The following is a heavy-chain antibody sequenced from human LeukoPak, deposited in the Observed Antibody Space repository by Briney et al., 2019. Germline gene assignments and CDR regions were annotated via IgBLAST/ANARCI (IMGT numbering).Heavy chain of an antibody. CDR2: ISSSSRYI. V-gene: IGHV3-21*01. J-gene: IGHJ6*02. CDR3: ARQRTIVVVPAAIGPRDYYYGMDV. D-gene: IGHD2-2*02. Sequence: GGSLRLSCAASGFTFSSYSMNWVRQAPGKGLEWVSSISSSSRYIYYADSVKGRFTISRDNAKNSLYLQMNSLRAEGTAVYYCARQRTIVVVPAAIGPRDYYYGMDVWGQGTTVTVSS. CDR1: GFTFSSYS.